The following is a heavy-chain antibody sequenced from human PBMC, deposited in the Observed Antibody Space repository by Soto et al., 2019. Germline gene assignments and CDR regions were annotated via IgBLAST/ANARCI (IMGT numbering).Heavy chain of an antibody. D-gene: IGHD3-22*01. CDR3: AKDLVSGYYYDSSGSLGAFDI. V-gene: IGHV3-23*01. Sequence: GGSLRLSCAASGFTFSSYAMSWVRQAPGKGLEWVSAISGSGGSTYYADSVKGRFTISRDNSKNTLYLQMNSLRAEDTAVYYCAKDLVSGYYYDSSGSLGAFDIWGQGTMVTVPS. J-gene: IGHJ3*02. CDR2: ISGSGGST. CDR1: GFTFSSYA.